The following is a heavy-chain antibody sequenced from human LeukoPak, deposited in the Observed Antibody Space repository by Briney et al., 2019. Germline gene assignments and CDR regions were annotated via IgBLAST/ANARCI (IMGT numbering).Heavy chain of an antibody. D-gene: IGHD6-13*01. CDR1: GGSISSSSYY. Sequence: SETLSLTCTVSGGSISSSSYYWGWIRQPPGKGLEWIGEINHSGSTNYNPSLKSRVTISVDTSKNQFSLKLSSVTAADTAVYYCARLGSSWYPPFDYWGQGTLVTVSS. CDR3: ARLGSSWYPPFDY. V-gene: IGHV4-39*07. J-gene: IGHJ4*02. CDR2: INHSGST.